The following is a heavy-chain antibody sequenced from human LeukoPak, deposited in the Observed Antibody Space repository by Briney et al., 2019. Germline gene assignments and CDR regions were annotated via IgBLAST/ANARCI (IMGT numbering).Heavy chain of an antibody. Sequence: GGSLRLSCAASGFTFSSYDMSWVRQAPGKGLEWVSGISVSGGSTYYADSVKGRFTISRDNSKNTLYLQMNSLRVEDTAMYYCAIIGTPGETEYYRLWGQGTLVTVSS. V-gene: IGHV3-23*01. CDR1: GFTFSSYD. J-gene: IGHJ1*01. CDR3: AIIGTPGETEYYRL. D-gene: IGHD2-21*01. CDR2: ISVSGGST.